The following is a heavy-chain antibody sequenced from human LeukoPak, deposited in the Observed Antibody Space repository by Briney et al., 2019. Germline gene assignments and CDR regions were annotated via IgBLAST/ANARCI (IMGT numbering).Heavy chain of an antibody. V-gene: IGHV3-74*01. D-gene: IGHD1-26*01. CDR3: AKVWEGPIPDY. J-gene: IGHJ4*02. CDR2: INSDGSNT. CDR1: GFTFSSYW. Sequence: PGGSLRLSCAVSGFTFSSYWMHWVRQAPGKGLVWVSRINSDGSNTNYADSVKGRFTISRDNAKNTLYLQMNSLRAEDTAVYYCAKVWEGPIPDYWGQGTLVTVSS.